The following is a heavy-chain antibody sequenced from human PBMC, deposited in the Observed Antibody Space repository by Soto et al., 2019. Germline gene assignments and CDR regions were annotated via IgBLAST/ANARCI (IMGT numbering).Heavy chain of an antibody. D-gene: IGHD2-2*02. Sequence: QVQLVQSGAEVKKPGSSVTVSCTASGGTFSSYAISWVRQAPGQGLEWMGGVIPIFGTANYAQKCQGRVTITADESTSTDYMELSSRRAEDTAVYYCARDGTSCCYTFDYWGQGTLVTVSS. J-gene: IGHJ4*02. CDR1: GGTFSSYA. V-gene: IGHV1-69*01. CDR2: VIPIFGTA. CDR3: ARDGTSCCYTFDY.